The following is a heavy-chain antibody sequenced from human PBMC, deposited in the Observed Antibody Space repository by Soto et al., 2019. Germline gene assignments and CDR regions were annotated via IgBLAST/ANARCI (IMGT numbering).Heavy chain of an antibody. D-gene: IGHD2-15*01. Sequence: GGSLRLCCAVSGITVSGYGLHWVRQATGKWLEWLSFISNDGSEKIYAYSVKGRITISRDSSKNTLYLQMNSLRDEDTAVSYCARVLGGHPNFDFWAQGTLVPVSS. CDR1: GITVSGYG. CDR2: ISNDGSEK. CDR3: ARVLGGHPNFDF. V-gene: IGHV3-30-3*01. J-gene: IGHJ4*02.